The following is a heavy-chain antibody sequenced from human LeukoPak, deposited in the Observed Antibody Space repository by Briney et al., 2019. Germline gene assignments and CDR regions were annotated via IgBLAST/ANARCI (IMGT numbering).Heavy chain of an antibody. CDR2: IIPIFGTA. J-gene: IGHJ4*02. CDR1: RGTFSNYA. D-gene: IGHD3-10*01. Sequence: SVKVSCKASRGTFSNYAISWVRQAPGQGLEWMGGIIPIFGTANYAQKFQGRVTITADESTSTAYMELSSLRSEDTAVYYCTRGRNGLLWFGELLEWGQGTLVTVSS. V-gene: IGHV1-69*13. CDR3: TRGRNGLLWFGELLE.